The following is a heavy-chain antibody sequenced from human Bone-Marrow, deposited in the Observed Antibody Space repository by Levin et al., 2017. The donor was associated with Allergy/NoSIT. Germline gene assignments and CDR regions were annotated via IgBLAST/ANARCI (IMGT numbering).Heavy chain of an antibody. D-gene: IGHD5-12*01. Sequence: PSQTLSLTCTFSGFSLSTSGVGVGWIRQPPGKALEWLALIYWDDDKRYSTSLKSGLTITKDISKNQVVFTMTNMDPVDTATYYCAHTAGKWLPFDYWGRGMLVTVSS. CDR3: AHTAGKWLPFDY. CDR1: GFSLSTSGVG. J-gene: IGHJ4*02. CDR2: IYWDDDK. V-gene: IGHV2-5*02.